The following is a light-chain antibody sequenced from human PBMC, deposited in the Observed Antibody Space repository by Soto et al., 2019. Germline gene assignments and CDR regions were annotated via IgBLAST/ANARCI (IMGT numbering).Light chain of an antibody. Sequence: DIQMTQSPSTLSASVGDRVTITCRASQSISSWLAWYQQKPGKAPNLLIYDVSNLESGVPSRFSGSGSGTEFTLTISSLQADDFAPYYCQQYNSYSPWTFGQGTKVEIK. J-gene: IGKJ1*01. CDR2: DVS. V-gene: IGKV1-5*01. CDR1: QSISSW. CDR3: QQYNSYSPWT.